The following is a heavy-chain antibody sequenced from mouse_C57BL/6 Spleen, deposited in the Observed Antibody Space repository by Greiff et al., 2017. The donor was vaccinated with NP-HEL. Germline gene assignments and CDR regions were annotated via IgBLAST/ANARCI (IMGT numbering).Heavy chain of an antibody. CDR1: GYTFTDYY. Sequence: EVQLQQSGPELVKPGASVKISCKASGYTFTDYYMNWVKQSHGKSLEWIGDINPNNGGTSYNQKFKGKATLTVDKSSSTAYMELRSLTSEDSAVYYCATGLRRGFAYWGQGTLVTVSA. CDR2: INPNNGGT. D-gene: IGHD2-2*01. J-gene: IGHJ3*01. CDR3: ATGLRRGFAY. V-gene: IGHV1-26*01.